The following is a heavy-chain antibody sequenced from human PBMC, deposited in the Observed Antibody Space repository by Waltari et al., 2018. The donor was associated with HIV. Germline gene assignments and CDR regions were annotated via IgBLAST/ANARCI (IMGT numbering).Heavy chain of an antibody. D-gene: IGHD3-10*02. CDR1: GFTFDLYA. J-gene: IGHJ4*02. CDR2: RWVSGDSG. Sequence: EVQLLESGRGLVKPGGSLGHSCAGSGFTFDLYAMSWVLQGPGKGLERVWVRWVSGDSGNNADSVQGRVTISRDKTSNMMSLKMNRLRVEDTAVYYCAKDLGVAPGNVHSFEYWGQGILVTVSS. CDR3: AKDLGVAPGNVHSFEY. V-gene: IGHV3-23*01.